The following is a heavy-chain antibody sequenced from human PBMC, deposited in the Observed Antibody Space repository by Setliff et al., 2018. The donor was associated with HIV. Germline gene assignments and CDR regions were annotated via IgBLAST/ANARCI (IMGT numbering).Heavy chain of an antibody. V-gene: IGHV4-31*03. CDR1: GGSISSGGFY. CDR2: IYYTGSA. J-gene: IGHJ4*02. Sequence: PSETLSLTCSVSGGSISSGGFYWSWIRQHPGKGLEWIGYIYYTGSAYYNPSLKSRVNISVDMSKNQFSLNMTSLTVADTAVYFCARERSGSYYPDLDCWGQGTLVTVSS. D-gene: IGHD1-26*01. CDR3: ARERSGSYYPDLDC.